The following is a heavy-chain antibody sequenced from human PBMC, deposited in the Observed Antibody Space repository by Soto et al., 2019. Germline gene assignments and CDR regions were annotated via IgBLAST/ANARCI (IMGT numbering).Heavy chain of an antibody. Sequence: PGGSLRLSCAASGFTFSSYGMHWVRQAPGKGLEWVAVISYDGGNKYYADSVKGRFTISRDNSKNTLYLQMNSLRAEDTAVYYCAKELVAARYYFDYWGQGTLVTVSS. CDR1: GFTFSSYG. D-gene: IGHD6-6*01. CDR2: ISYDGGNK. CDR3: AKELVAARYYFDY. J-gene: IGHJ4*02. V-gene: IGHV3-30*18.